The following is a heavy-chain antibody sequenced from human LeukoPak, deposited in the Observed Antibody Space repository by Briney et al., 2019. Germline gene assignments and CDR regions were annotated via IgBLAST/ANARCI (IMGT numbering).Heavy chain of an antibody. J-gene: IGHJ5*02. V-gene: IGHV3-74*01. CDR2: ISEDGSTT. CDR1: GLTLSSHW. CDR3: ARGGRDGYNWGWFDP. Sequence: GGSLKLSCEGSGLTLSSHWMHWIRQVPGEGPVWVSRISEDGSTTSYADSVRGRFTISRDNARNTVHMEMNGLTGGDTAVYYCARGGRDGYNWGWFDPWGQGTLVTVSS. D-gene: IGHD5-24*01.